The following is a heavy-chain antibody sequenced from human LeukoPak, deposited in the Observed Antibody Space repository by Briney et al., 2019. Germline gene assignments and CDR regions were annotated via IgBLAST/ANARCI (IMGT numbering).Heavy chain of an antibody. J-gene: IGHJ4*02. CDR2: IYPGDSDT. CDR1: GYSFTNYW. CDR3: ARRDSAWYYFDY. V-gene: IGHV5-51*01. D-gene: IGHD6-19*01. Sequence: GESLKISCKGSGYSFTNYWIAWARQMPGKGLEWMGIIYPGDSDTRYSPSFQGQVTISVDKSISTAYLQWSSLKASDTAMYYCARRDSAWYYFDYWGQGTLVTVSS.